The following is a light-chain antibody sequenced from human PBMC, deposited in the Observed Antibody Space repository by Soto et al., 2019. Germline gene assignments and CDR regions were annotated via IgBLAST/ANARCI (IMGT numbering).Light chain of an antibody. CDR1: QSINTW. Sequence: DIQMTQSPSTLSASVGDRVTITRRASQSINTWLAWYQQRPGKAPKLLIFDASSLESGVPSRFSGSGSGTEFTLTISGLEPDDFATYYCQQYNTRTFGQGTKVQTK. CDR3: QQYNTRT. CDR2: DAS. V-gene: IGKV1-5*01. J-gene: IGKJ1*01.